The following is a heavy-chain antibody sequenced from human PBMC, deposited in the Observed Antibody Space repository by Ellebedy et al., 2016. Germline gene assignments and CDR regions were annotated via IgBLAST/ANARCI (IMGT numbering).Heavy chain of an antibody. V-gene: IGHV4-34*01. Sequence: SETLSLXCAVYGGSFSGYYWSWIRQPPGKGLEWIGEINHSGSTNYNPSLKSRVTISVDTSKNQFSLKLSSVTAADTAVYYCARGRYCSSTSCFGYFDYWGQGTLVTVSS. D-gene: IGHD2-2*01. CDR3: ARGRYCSSTSCFGYFDY. CDR2: INHSGST. J-gene: IGHJ4*02. CDR1: GGSFSGYY.